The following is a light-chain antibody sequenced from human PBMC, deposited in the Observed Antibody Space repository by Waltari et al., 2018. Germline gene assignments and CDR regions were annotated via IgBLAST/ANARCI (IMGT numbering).Light chain of an antibody. Sequence: DIQMSQSPSYLSASVGDRVTITCRASQGISNSLNWYQQKPGKAPKLLISYANILTSGVPSRFSGSGSGTEFTLTISSLQPEDFATYFCQQGSGYPRTFGLGTKVEI. CDR2: YAN. CDR1: QGISNS. V-gene: IGKV1-17*01. J-gene: IGKJ1*01. CDR3: QQGSGYPRT.